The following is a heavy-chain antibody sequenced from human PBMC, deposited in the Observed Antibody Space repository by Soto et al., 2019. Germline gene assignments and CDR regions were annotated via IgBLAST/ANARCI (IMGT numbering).Heavy chain of an antibody. V-gene: IGHV1-8*01. CDR3: ARGGYCSGDSCYGIYYYGMDV. J-gene: IGHJ6*02. CDR2: MNPNSGNT. CDR1: GYTFTSYD. D-gene: IGHD2-15*01. Sequence: QVQLVQSGAEVKKPGASVKVSCKASGYTFTSYDINWVRQATGQGLEWMGWMNPNSGNTGYAQKFQGRVTMTRNTSLSTAYMELSSLRSEDTAVYYCARGGYCSGDSCYGIYYYGMDVWGQGTTVTVSS.